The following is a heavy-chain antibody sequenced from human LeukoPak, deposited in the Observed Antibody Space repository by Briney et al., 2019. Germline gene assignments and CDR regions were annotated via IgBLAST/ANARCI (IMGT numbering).Heavy chain of an antibody. CDR1: GLTFSLYW. CDR3: AGGTGFIIKD. V-gene: IGHV3-7*03. CDR2: IKQDGSEK. D-gene: IGHD3-9*01. J-gene: IGHJ4*02. Sequence: GGSLRLSCAASGLTFSLYWMNWVRRAPGKGLEWAANIKQDGSEKNYVDSVKGRFTISRDNAKNSLYLQINNLRVEDTAMYYCAGGTGFIIKDWGQGTLVTVSS.